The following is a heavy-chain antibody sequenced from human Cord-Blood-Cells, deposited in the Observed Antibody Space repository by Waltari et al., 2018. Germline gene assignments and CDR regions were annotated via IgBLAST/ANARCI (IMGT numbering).Heavy chain of an antibody. D-gene: IGHD3-22*01. CDR2: IIPIFGTA. V-gene: IGHV1-69*01. Sequence: QVQLVQSGAEVKKPGSLVKVSCKASGGTFSSYAISWVRQAPGQGLEWMGGIIPIFGTANYAQKFQGRVTITADESTSTAYMELSSLRSEDTAVYYCARVRYYDSSGYYYYFDYWGQGTLVTVSS. CDR3: ARVRYYDSSGYYYYFDY. J-gene: IGHJ4*02. CDR1: GGTFSSYA.